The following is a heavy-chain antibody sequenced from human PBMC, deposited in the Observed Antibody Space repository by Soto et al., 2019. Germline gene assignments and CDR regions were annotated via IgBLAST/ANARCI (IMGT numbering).Heavy chain of an antibody. Sequence: PGGSLSLSCAASGFTVSSSYMSWVRQAPGKGLEWVSVIYSGGSTYYADSVKGRFTISRDNSKNTLYLQMNSLRAEDTAVYYCARDRSYYYYGMDVWGQGTTVTVSS. CDR2: IYSGGST. CDR3: ARDRSYYYYGMDV. V-gene: IGHV3-53*01. CDR1: GFTVSSSY. J-gene: IGHJ6*02.